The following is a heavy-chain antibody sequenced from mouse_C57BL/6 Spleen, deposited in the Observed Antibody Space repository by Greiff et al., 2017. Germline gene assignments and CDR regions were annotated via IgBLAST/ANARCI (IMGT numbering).Heavy chain of an antibody. CDR1: GYAFSSYW. CDR2: IYPGDGDT. CDR3: ARDYCGSSSFDY. V-gene: IGHV1-80*01. D-gene: IGHD1-1*01. Sequence: VKLVESGAELVKPGASVKISCKASGYAFSSYWMNWVKQRPGKGLEWIGKIYPGDGDTNYNGKVKGKATLTADKSSSTAYMGLSSLTTKASAVYFCARDYCGSSSFDYWGQGTTLTVSS. J-gene: IGHJ2*01.